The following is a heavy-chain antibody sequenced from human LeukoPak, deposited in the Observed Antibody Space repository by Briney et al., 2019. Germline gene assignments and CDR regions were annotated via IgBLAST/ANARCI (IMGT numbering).Heavy chain of an antibody. CDR2: IYSGGVT. D-gene: IGHD6-19*01. J-gene: IGHJ2*01. V-gene: IGHV3-53*01. CDR3: ARAPSGWSDYWYFDL. Sequence: GGSLRLSCAASGFTVSSNYMCWVRQAPGKGLEWVSLIYSGGVTYYADSVKGRFIISRDNPKNTLFLQMNSLRAEDTAVYYCARAPSGWSDYWYFDLWGRGTLVTVSS. CDR1: GFTVSSNY.